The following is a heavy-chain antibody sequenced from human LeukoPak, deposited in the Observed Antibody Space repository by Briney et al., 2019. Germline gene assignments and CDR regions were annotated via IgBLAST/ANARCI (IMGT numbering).Heavy chain of an antibody. D-gene: IGHD1-1*01. CDR2: INPNSGGT. V-gene: IGHV1-2*02. J-gene: IGHJ4*02. CDR3: ATGSTGFFDY. Sequence: ASVKVSCKASGYTFTGYYIHWVRQAPGQGLEWMGWINPNSGGTKYAQKFQGRVTLTRDTSISTAYMDLSSLRSDDTALYYCATGSTGFFDYWGQGTLVTVSS. CDR1: GYTFTGYY.